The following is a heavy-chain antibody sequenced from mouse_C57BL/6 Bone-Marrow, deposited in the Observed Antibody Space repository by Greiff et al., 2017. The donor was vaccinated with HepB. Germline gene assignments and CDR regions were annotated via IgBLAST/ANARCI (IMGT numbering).Heavy chain of an antibody. D-gene: IGHD2-2*01. J-gene: IGHJ3*01. Sequence: VMLVESGPGLVAPSQSLSITCTVSGFSLTSYAISWVRQPPGKGLEWLGVIWTGGGTNYNSALKSRLSISKHNSKSQVFLKMNSLQTDDTARYYCARMDGYDSWFAYWGQGTLVTVSA. CDR3: ARMDGYDSWFAY. CDR1: GFSLTSYA. V-gene: IGHV2-9-1*01. CDR2: IWTGGGT.